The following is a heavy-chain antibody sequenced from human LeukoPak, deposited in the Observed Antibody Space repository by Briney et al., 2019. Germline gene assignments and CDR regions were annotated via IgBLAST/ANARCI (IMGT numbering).Heavy chain of an antibody. J-gene: IGHJ5*02. V-gene: IGHV3-74*01. CDR3: ARDRGREEDCSSISCYEWYGFDP. D-gene: IGHD2-2*01. CDR1: GFTFSTYW. Sequence: GGSLRLSCAASGFTFSTYWMHWVRQAPGKGLVWVSRINSDGSSPNYADSVKGRFTMSRDNAKNTLYLQMNSLRAEDTAVYYCARDRGREEDCSSISCYEWYGFDPWGRGTLVTVSS. CDR2: INSDGSSP.